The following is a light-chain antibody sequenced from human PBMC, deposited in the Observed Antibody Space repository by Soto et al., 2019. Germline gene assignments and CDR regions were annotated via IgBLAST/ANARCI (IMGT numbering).Light chain of an antibody. J-gene: IGKJ1*01. Sequence: EIVLTQSPGTLSLSPGERATLSCRASQSVSNNYLAWYQQKPGQAPRLLIYAACNRATGIPDRCSGSGSGSDFTLTISKLEPEDVAVYYYQRNGSSGTFGQGTKVEIK. CDR2: AAC. CDR3: QRNGSSGT. V-gene: IGKV3-20*01. CDR1: QSVSNNY.